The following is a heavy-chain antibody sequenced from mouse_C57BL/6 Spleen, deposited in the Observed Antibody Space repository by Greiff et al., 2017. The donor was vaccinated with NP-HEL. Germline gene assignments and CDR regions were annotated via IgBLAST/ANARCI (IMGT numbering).Heavy chain of an antibody. V-gene: IGHV3-6*01. J-gene: IGHJ1*03. D-gene: IGHD1-1*01. CDR1: GYSITSGYY. Sequence: EVQLVESGPGLVKPSQSLSLTCSVTGYSITSGYYWNWIRQFPGNKLEWMSYISYDGSNNYNPSLKNRISITRDTSKNQFFLKLNSVTTEDTATYYCARENYGSSYWYFDVWGTGTTVTVSS. CDR3: ARENYGSSYWYFDV. CDR2: ISYDGSN.